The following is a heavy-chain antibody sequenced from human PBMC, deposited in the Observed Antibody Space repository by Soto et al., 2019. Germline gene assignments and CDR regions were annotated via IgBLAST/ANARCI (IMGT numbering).Heavy chain of an antibody. Sequence: ASVKVSCKAAGYTFTSYYMHWVRQAPGQGLEWMGIINPSGGSTSYAQKFQGRVTMTRDTSTSTVYMELSSLRSEDTAVYYCASDTNTYYDFWSGRRGGGYYYCMDVWGKGTTVTVSS. D-gene: IGHD3-3*01. CDR1: GYTFTSYY. CDR3: ASDTNTYYDFWSGRRGGGYYYCMDV. CDR2: INPSGGST. V-gene: IGHV1-46*03. J-gene: IGHJ6*03.